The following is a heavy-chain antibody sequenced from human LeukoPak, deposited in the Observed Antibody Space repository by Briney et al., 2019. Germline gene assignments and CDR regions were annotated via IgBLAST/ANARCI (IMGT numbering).Heavy chain of an antibody. J-gene: IGHJ4*02. D-gene: IGHD3-22*01. CDR1: GGSISSSSYY. CDR2: IYYSGST. Sequence: SETLSLTCTVSGGSISSSSYYWGWIRQPPGKGLEWIGSIYYSGSTYYNPSLKSRVTISLDTSKNQFSLKLSAVTAAGTAVYYFARQMSITMIELYYRVQGTQVTLCS. V-gene: IGHV4-39*01. CDR3: ARQMSITMIELYY.